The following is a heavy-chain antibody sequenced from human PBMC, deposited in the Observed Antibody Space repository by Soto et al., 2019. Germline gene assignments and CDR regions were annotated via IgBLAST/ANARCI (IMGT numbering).Heavy chain of an antibody. Sequence: SETLSLTCTVSGGSISSGDYYWSWIRQPPGKGLEWIGYIYYSGCTYYNPSLKSRVTISVDTSKNQFSLKLSSVTAADTAVYYCARAPGYDFWSGYYGMDVWGQGTTVTVSS. CDR2: IYYSGCT. J-gene: IGHJ6*02. CDR1: GGSISSGDYY. CDR3: ARAPGYDFWSGYYGMDV. D-gene: IGHD3-3*01. V-gene: IGHV4-30-4*01.